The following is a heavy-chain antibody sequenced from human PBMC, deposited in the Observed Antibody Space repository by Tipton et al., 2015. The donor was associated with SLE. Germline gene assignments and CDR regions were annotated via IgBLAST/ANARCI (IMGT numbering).Heavy chain of an antibody. V-gene: IGHV4-61*05. Sequence: LRLSFTVSGGSISSSSYYWGWIRQPPGKGLEWIGYILYSGSTDYHPSLESRVTISVDTSRNLFSLNLSSVTAADTAVYYCARGKRHYDVLTGYYSKPHYFDFWGQGTVVAVSP. CDR2: ILYSGST. CDR1: GGSISSSSYY. CDR3: ARGKRHYDVLTGYYSKPHYFDF. D-gene: IGHD3-9*01. J-gene: IGHJ4*02.